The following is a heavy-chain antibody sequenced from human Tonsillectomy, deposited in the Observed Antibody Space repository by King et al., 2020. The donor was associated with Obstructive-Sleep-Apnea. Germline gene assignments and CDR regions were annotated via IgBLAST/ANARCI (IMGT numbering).Heavy chain of an antibody. D-gene: IGHD2-2*01. Sequence: VQLLASVGGLVPPGGSLSLSCAASGFTFSTYAMSWVRQAPGKGLEWVSVLSGSGGSTHYADSVKGRFPISRDNSKTTLDLQMNSLSAEDTAVYYCVKDRREYGVIPAMYYFDYWGQGTLVTVSS. CDR1: GFTFSTYA. V-gene: IGHV3-23*01. CDR3: VKDRREYGVIPAMYYFDY. CDR2: LSGSGGST. J-gene: IGHJ4*02.